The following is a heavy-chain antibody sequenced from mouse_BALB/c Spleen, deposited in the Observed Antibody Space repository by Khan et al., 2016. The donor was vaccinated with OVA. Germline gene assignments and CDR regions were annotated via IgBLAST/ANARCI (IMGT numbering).Heavy chain of an antibody. CDR3: VRDGAYHRNDGWFAY. CDR1: GYTFTSYT. J-gene: IGHJ3*01. D-gene: IGHD2-14*01. Sequence: VELVESGAELARPGASVKMSCTASGYTFTSYTIHWIKKRPGQGLEWIGYINPSNDYTNYNQKFKDKATFTTDKSSTTAYLRLSSLTSDDSAVYNCVRDGAYHRNDGWFAYWGQGTLVTVSA. CDR2: INPSNDYT. V-gene: IGHV1-4*01.